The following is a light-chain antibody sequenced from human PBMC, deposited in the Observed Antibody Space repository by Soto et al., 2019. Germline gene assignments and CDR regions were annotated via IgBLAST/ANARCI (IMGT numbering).Light chain of an antibody. CDR2: GAS. J-gene: IGKJ4*01. CDR3: QHYNNWPPLT. Sequence: EIVLTQSPATLSLSPGERSTLSFMSSQSISSNLAWYQQKPGQAPRLLIYGASTRAPDIPARFSGSGSGTEFTLTISSLQSADFAVYYCQHYNNWPPLTFGGGTKVDI. CDR1: QSISSN. V-gene: IGKV3-15*01.